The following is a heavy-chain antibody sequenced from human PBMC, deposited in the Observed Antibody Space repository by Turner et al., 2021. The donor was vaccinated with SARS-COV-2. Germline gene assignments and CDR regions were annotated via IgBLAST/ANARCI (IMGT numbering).Heavy chain of an antibody. CDR3: AKDGYDGIYCSGGSCYSGWFDS. Sequence: EVQLLESGGGLVQPGGSLRLSCSASGFTFSSYALSWVRQAPGKGLEWVLAISGSGGSTYYADSVKGRFTISRDNSKNTLYLQMNSLRAEDTAVYYCAKDGYDGIYCSGGSCYSGWFDSWGQGTLVTVSS. CDR1: GFTFSSYA. V-gene: IGHV3-23*01. CDR2: ISGSGGST. D-gene: IGHD2-15*01. J-gene: IGHJ5*01.